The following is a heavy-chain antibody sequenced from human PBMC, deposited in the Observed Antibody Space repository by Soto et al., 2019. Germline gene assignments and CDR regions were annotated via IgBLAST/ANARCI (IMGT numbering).Heavy chain of an antibody. V-gene: IGHV3-23*01. CDR1: GFTFSSYA. J-gene: IGHJ6*02. D-gene: IGHD2-2*01. CDR3: AKEDPYCSSTSCQNYYYYYGMDV. CDR2: ISGSGGST. Sequence: TGGSLRLSCAASGFTFSSYAMSWVHQAPGKGLEWVSAISGSGGSTYYADSVKGRFTISRDNSKNTLYPQMNSLRAEDTAVYYCAKEDPYCSSTSCQNYYYYYGMDVWGQGTTVTVSS.